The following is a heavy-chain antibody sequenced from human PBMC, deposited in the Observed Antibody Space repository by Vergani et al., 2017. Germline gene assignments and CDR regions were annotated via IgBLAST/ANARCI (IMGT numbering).Heavy chain of an antibody. CDR2: INHSGST. J-gene: IGHJ4*02. CDR1: GGSFSGYY. D-gene: IGHD6-6*01. CDR3: ARGTDSSSSSVCVDY. Sequence: QVQLQQWGAGLLKPSETLSLTCAVYGGSFSGYYWSWIRQPPGKGLEWIGEINHSGSTNYNPSLKSRVTISVDTSKNQFSLKLSSVTAADTAVYYCARGTDSSSSSVCVDYWGQGTLVTVSS. V-gene: IGHV4-34*01.